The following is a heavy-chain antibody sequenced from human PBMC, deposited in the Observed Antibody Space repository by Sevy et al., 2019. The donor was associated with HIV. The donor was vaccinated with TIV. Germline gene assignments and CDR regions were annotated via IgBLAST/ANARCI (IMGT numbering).Heavy chain of an antibody. Sequence: ASVKVSCKASGYTLTGYYMHWVRQAPGQGLEWMGRINPNSGGTNYAQKFQGRVTMTRDTSISTAYMELSRLRSDDTAVYYCARALWGGELRYWFDPWGQGTLVTVSS. J-gene: IGHJ5*02. CDR2: INPNSGGT. D-gene: IGHD1-7*01. V-gene: IGHV1-2*06. CDR1: GYTLTGYY. CDR3: ARALWGGELRYWFDP.